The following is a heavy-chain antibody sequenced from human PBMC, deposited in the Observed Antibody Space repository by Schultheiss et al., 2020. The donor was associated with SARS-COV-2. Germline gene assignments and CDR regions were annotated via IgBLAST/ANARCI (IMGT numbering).Heavy chain of an antibody. CDR3: ARQFWGFGDPLDY. D-gene: IGHD3-10*01. CDR1: GGSFSDYH. CDR2: IYHSGST. V-gene: IGHV4-34*01. J-gene: IGHJ4*02. Sequence: SQTLSLTCAVYGGSFSDYHWTWIRQPPGKGLEWIGSIYHSGSTNYNPSLKSRVTISVDTSKNQFSLKLSSVTAADTAVYYCARQFWGFGDPLDYWGQGTLVTVSS.